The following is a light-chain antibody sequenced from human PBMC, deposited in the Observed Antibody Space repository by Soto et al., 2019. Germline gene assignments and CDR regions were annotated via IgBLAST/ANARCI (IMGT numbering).Light chain of an antibody. Sequence: EIVLTQSPGTLSLSPGERATLSCRASQSVSSSYLAWYKQKPGQAPRLLIYGASSRATGIPDRFSGSGSGTDFTLTISRLEPEDFAVYYCQQYGSSTGLTFGGGTKVEIK. V-gene: IGKV3-20*01. CDR3: QQYGSSTGLT. CDR2: GAS. CDR1: QSVSSSY. J-gene: IGKJ4*01.